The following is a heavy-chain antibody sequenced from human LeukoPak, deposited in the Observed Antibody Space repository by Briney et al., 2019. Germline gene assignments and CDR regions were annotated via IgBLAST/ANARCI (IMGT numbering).Heavy chain of an antibody. CDR3: AFFGANYYYGMDV. V-gene: IGHV1-2*02. CDR1: GYTFTGYY. Sequence: ASVKVSCKASGYTFTGYYKHWVRQAPGQGLEWMGWINPNSGGTNYAQKFQGRVTMTRDTSISTAYMELSRLRSDDTAVYYCAFFGANYYYGMDVWGQGTTVTVSS. D-gene: IGHD3-10*01. J-gene: IGHJ6*02. CDR2: INPNSGGT.